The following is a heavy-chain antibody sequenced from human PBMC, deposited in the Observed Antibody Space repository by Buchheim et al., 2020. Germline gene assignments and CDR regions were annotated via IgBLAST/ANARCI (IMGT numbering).Heavy chain of an antibody. V-gene: IGHV3-30*04. CDR2: ISYDGSNK. CDR3: AKVPPGIAVAGEVFDY. J-gene: IGHJ4*02. D-gene: IGHD6-19*01. CDR1: GFTFSSYA. Sequence: QVQLVESGGGVVQPGRSLRLSCAASGFTFSSYAMHWVRQAPGKGLEWVAVISYDGSNKYYADSVKGRFTISRDNSKNTLYLQMNSLRAEDTAVYYCAKVPPGIAVAGEVFDYWGQGTL.